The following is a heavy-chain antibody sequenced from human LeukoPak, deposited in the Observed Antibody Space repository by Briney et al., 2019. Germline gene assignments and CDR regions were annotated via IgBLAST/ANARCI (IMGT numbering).Heavy chain of an antibody. V-gene: IGHV3-7*03. CDR3: ARRAGAYSHPYDY. J-gene: IGHJ4*02. D-gene: IGHD4/OR15-4a*01. CDR1: GFTFSSSW. CDR2: INEDGSEK. Sequence: GGSLRLPCAASGFTFSSSWMNWVRQAPGKGLEWVASINEDGSEKYYVDSVKGRFTISRDNSKNTLYLQMNSLRAEDTDVYYCARRAGAYSHPYDYWGQGTLVTVSS.